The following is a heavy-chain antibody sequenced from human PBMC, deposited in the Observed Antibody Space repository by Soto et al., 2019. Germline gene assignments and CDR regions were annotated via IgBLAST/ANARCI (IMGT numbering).Heavy chain of an antibody. J-gene: IGHJ4*02. CDR2: IKRDGSET. CDR1: TFIFSTYW. Sequence: PGGSLRLSCAAPTFIFSTYWMTWVRQAPGKGLEWVANIKRDGSETHYADSVKGRFTISRDNAKNSLYLQMNSLRVEDTAVYYSVGDANNSNDFDYWGQGTLVTVSS. D-gene: IGHD1-20*01. V-gene: IGHV3-7*01. CDR3: VGDANNSNDFDY.